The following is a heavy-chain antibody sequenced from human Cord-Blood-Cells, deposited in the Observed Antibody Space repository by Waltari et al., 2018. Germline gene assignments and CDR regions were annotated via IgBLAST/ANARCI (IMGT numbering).Heavy chain of an antibody. D-gene: IGHD4-17*01. V-gene: IGHV4-38-2*01. Sequence: QVQLQESGPGLVKPSETLSLTCAVSGSSISSGYYWGWIRQPPGKGLEWIGSIYHSGSTYYNPSLKSRVTISVDTSKNQFSLKLSSVTAADTAVYYCARRGGYGDYDYWGQGTLVTVSS. J-gene: IGHJ4*02. CDR1: GSSISSGYY. CDR3: ARRGGYGDYDY. CDR2: IYHSGST.